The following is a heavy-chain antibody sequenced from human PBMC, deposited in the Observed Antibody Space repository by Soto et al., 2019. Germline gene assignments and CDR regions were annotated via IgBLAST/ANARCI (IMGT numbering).Heavy chain of an antibody. D-gene: IGHD5-18*01. CDR3: AKALRGYTYAYTAYYYGVDV. Sequence: SLRLSCAASGFTFSTYAMHWVRQAPGKGLEWVALISYDGSDKYFADSVKGRFTVSRDNSRNTLYLQMDTLRAEDTAVYYCAKALRGYTYAYTAYYYGVDVWGQGTTVTVSS. CDR2: ISYDGSDK. V-gene: IGHV3-30*18. CDR1: GFTFSTYA. J-gene: IGHJ6*02.